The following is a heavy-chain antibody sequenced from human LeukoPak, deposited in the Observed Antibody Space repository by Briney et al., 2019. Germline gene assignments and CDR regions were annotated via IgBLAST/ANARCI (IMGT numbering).Heavy chain of an antibody. CDR1: GGSVSSGSFY. CDR3: AREYDSSGYYDY. Sequence: SETLSLTCTVSGGSVSSGSFYWSRIRQPPGKGLQWIGYIYYSGSTNYNPSLQSRVTISVDTSKNQFSLRLSSVTAADTAVYYCAREYDSSGYYDYWGQGTLVTVSS. CDR2: IYYSGST. V-gene: IGHV4-61*01. D-gene: IGHD3-22*01. J-gene: IGHJ4*02.